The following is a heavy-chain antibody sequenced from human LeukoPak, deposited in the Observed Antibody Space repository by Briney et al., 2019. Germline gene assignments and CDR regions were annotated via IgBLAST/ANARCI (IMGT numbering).Heavy chain of an antibody. CDR3: ARDLYYYGSGSEGAFDY. V-gene: IGHV3-21*01. J-gene: IGHJ4*02. CDR1: GFTFSSYS. CDR2: ISSSSSYI. Sequence: GGSLRLSCAASGFTFSSYSMNWVRQAPGKGLEWVSSISSSSSYIYYADSVKGRFTISRDNAKNSLYLQMNSLRAEDTAVYYCARDLYYYGSGSEGAFDYWGQGTLVTVSS. D-gene: IGHD3-10*01.